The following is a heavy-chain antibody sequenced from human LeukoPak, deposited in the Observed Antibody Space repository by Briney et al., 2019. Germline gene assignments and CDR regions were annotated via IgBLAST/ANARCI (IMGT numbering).Heavy chain of an antibody. D-gene: IGHD3-3*01. V-gene: IGHV3-11*04. Sequence: GGSLRLSCAASGFTFSDYYMSWIRQAPGKGLEWVSYISSSGSTIYYADSVKGRFTISRDNSKNTLYLQMNSLRAEDTAVYYCARDHKTYYDFWSGYYFDYWGQGTLVTVSS. CDR3: ARDHKTYYDFWSGYYFDY. CDR1: GFTFSDYY. CDR2: ISSSGSTI. J-gene: IGHJ4*02.